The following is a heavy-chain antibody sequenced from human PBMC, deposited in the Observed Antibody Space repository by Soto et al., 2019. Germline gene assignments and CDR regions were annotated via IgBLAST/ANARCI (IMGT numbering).Heavy chain of an antibody. CDR2: INHSGST. CDR3: ARGKGSITMVRGVTRGLNYFDY. V-gene: IGHV4-34*01. CDR1: GGSFSGYY. Sequence: SETLSLTCAVYGGSFSGYYWSWIRQPPGKGLEWIGEINHSGSTNYNPSLKSRVTISVDTSKNQFSLKLSSVTAADTAVYYCARGKGSITMVRGVTRGLNYFDYWGQGTLVTVSS. D-gene: IGHD3-10*01. J-gene: IGHJ4*02.